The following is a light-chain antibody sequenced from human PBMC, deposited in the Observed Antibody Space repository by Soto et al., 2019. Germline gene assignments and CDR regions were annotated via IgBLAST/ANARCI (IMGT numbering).Light chain of an antibody. CDR2: EVT. CDR3: RSYTNINTRACV. V-gene: IGLV2-14*01. J-gene: IGLJ1*01. CDR1: SGDIGSYNR. Sequence: QSALTQPASVSGSPGQSITISCTGTSGDIGSYNRVSWYQQHPGKAPKLIIYEVTDRPSGVSNRFSGSKSGNTASLTISGLQAEDEAHHYCRSYTNINTRACVFGTGTKVTVL.